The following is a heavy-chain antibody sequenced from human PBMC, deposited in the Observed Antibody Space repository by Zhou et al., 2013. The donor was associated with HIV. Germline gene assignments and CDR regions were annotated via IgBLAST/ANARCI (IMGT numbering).Heavy chain of an antibody. CDR3: ARDPSNTSGGHIYFDY. CDR2: ISAYNGNT. Sequence: QLEQSGADMKKPGASVKVSCKASGYTFTNYGITWVRQAPGQGLEWMGWISAYNGNTIYAQEFQGRVTMTIDTSTNTAYMELRSLRSDDTAMYFCARDPSNTSGGHIYFDYWGQGTQVIVSS. J-gene: IGHJ4*02. V-gene: IGHV1-18*01. CDR1: GYTFTNYG. D-gene: IGHD6-19*01.